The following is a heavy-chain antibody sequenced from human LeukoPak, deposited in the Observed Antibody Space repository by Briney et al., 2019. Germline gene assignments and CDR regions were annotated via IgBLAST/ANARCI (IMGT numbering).Heavy chain of an antibody. D-gene: IGHD3-22*01. V-gene: IGHV1-46*01. CDR2: INPSGGST. J-gene: IGHJ4*02. Sequence: ASVKVSCKASGYTFTGYYMHWVRQAPGQGLEWMGIINPSGGSTSYAQKFQGRVTMTRDTSTSTVYMELSSLRSEDTAVYYCARTPYYYDSSGYYPTYYFDYWGQGTLVTVSS. CDR3: ARTPYYYDSSGYYPTYYFDY. CDR1: GYTFTGYY.